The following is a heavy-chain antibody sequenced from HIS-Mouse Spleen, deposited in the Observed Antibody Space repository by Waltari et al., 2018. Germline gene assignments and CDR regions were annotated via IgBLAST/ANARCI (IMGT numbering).Heavy chain of an antibody. J-gene: IGHJ5*02. CDR2: IYYSGST. Sequence: GLVKPSETLSLTCTVSGGSISSSSYYWGWIRQPPGKGLEWIGSIYYSGSTYYNPSLKSRVTISVDTSKNQFSLKLSSVTAADTAVYYCARKRTASGWFDPWGQGTLVTVSS. V-gene: IGHV4-39*01. D-gene: IGHD2-21*02. CDR1: GGSISSSSYY. CDR3: ARKRTASGWFDP.